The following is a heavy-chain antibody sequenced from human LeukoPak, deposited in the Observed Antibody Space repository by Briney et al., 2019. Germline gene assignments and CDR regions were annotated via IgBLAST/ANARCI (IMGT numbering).Heavy chain of an antibody. D-gene: IGHD6-19*01. J-gene: IGHJ4*01. CDR3: ARGWTLKTLLGRVAGTSSRRGRYFDY. V-gene: IGHV4-34*01. CDR2: INHSGST. CDR1: GGSFSGYY. Sequence: SETLSLTCAVYGGSFSGYYWSWIRQPPGKGLEWIGEINHSGSTNYNPSLKSRVTISVDTSKNQFSLKLSSVTAADTAMYYCARGWTLKTLLGRVAGTSSRRGRYFDYWGQGTLVTVSS.